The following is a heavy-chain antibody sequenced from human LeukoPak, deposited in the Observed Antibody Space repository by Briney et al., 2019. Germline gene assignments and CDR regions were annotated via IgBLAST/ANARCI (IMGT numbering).Heavy chain of an antibody. V-gene: IGHV1-18*01. CDR2: ISSYNGNT. J-gene: IGHJ4*02. CDR3: ARVQLERSGEPFDY. CDR1: GYTFSSDG. D-gene: IGHD1-1*01. Sequence: GASVKVSFKASGYTFSSDGISWVRQAPGQGLEWMGWISSYNGNTKYAEKLQGRVTMTTDTSTSTAYMELRSLRSDDTAVYYCARVQLERSGEPFDYWGQGTLVTVSS.